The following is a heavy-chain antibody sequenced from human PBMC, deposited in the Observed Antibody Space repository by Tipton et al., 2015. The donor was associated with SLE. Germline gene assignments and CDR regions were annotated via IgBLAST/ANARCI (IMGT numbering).Heavy chain of an antibody. D-gene: IGHD2-2*01. Sequence: TLSLTCTVSGGAIIDYFWGWIRQPPGKGLEWIDYIYYSGSSNDNPSLKGRVTTSLDSIKKQFSLKLSSVTAADTAIYYCARDRAICTRTTCYGDNWFDPWGQGTLVTVSS. V-gene: IGHV4-59*01. CDR3: ARDRAICTRTTCYGDNWFDP. CDR2: IYYSGSS. CDR1: GGAIIDYF. J-gene: IGHJ5*02.